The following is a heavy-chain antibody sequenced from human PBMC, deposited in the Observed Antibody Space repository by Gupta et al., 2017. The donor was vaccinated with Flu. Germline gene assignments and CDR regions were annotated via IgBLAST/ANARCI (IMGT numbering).Heavy chain of an antibody. J-gene: IGHJ4*02. Sequence: RNSGIRVNWIHQPPGKALEWLARIDWDDDKFYSASLKTRITIYKDTSKNQGVLTMTNMDPADTATYYCAWRKAFAWYFDYWGQGIMVTVSS. CDR3: AWRKAFAWYFDY. CDR1: RNSGIR. CDR2: IDWDDDK. D-gene: IGHD3-9*01. V-gene: IGHV2-70*04.